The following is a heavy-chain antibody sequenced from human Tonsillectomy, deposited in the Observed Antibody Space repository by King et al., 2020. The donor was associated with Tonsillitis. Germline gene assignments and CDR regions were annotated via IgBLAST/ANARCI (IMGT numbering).Heavy chain of an antibody. D-gene: IGHD6-19*01. CDR2: ISWNSGSI. CDR3: ASGSSSGWYLGGMDV. CDR1: GFTFDGYA. J-gene: IGHJ6*02. Sequence: EVQLVESGGGLVQPGRSLRLSCAASGFTFDGYAMHWVRQAPGKGLEWVSGISWNSGSIGYADSVKGRFTISRDNAKNSLYLQMNSLRVEDTALYYCASGSSSGWYLGGMDVWGQGTTVTVSS. V-gene: IGHV3-9*01.